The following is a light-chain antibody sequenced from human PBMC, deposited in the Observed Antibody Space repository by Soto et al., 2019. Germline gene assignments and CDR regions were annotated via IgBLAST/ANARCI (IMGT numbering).Light chain of an antibody. J-gene: IGLJ1*01. CDR2: EVR. CDR3: SSYTGSTTLV. Sequence: QSALTQPASVSGSPGQSITISCTGTSSDIGAYNYVSWYQQHPGDAPKLMIYEVRNRPSGVSNRFSGSKSGNTASLTISGLQDEDEADYYCSSYTGSTTLVFGSGTKLTVL. CDR1: SSDIGAYNY. V-gene: IGLV2-14*01.